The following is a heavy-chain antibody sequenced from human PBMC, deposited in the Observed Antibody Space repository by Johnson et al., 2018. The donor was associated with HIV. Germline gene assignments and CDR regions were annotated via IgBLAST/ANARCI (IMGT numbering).Heavy chain of an antibody. CDR2: ISYDGGEK. CDR3: AREFTLDWLNPTI. V-gene: IGHV3-30*19. J-gene: IGHJ3*02. CDR1: GFTFSSYG. D-gene: IGHD3-3*01. Sequence: QVQLVESGGGVVQPGGSLRLSCAASGFTFSSYGMHWVRQAPGKGLEWVALISYDGGEKYYADSVKGRFTISRDNTKNTLYLQMNSLRPEDTAVYYCAREFTLDWLNPTIWGQGTMVTVSS.